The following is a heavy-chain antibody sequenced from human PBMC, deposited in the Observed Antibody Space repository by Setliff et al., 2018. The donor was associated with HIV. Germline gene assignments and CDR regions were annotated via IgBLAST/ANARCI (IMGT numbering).Heavy chain of an antibody. CDR2: IYYSGST. CDR1: GGSIWNYY. Sequence: SETLSLTCTVSGGSIWNYYWSWIRQPPGKGLEWIGTIYYSGSTYYNPSLESRVTISADTSKNQFSLKLTSVNAADTGVYFCARRTFGSGRIDPWGQGTLVTVSS. CDR3: ARRTFGSGRIDP. V-gene: IGHV4-59*08. D-gene: IGHD1-26*01. J-gene: IGHJ5*02.